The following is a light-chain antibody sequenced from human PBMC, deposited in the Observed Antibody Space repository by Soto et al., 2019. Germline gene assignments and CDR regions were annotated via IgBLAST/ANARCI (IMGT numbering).Light chain of an antibody. CDR2: GAS. CDR3: QQYNNWPPIT. Sequence: EIVMTQSPATLSVSPGERATLSCRASQSVSSNLAWYQQKPGQAPRLLIYGASTRATDIPARFSGSGSGTEFTLTISSLRSEDVAVYYCQQYNNWPPITFGQGTRLEIK. J-gene: IGKJ5*01. V-gene: IGKV3-15*01. CDR1: QSVSSN.